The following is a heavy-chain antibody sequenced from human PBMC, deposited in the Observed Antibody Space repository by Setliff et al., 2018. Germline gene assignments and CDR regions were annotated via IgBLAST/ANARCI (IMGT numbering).Heavy chain of an antibody. D-gene: IGHD3-10*01. CDR3: AGGQPLVRTYYYYMDV. V-gene: IGHV1-69*13. CDR1: GGTFSSYA. CDR2: IIPIFGT. Sequence: GASVKVSCKASGGTFSSYAISWVRQAPGQGLEWMGGIIPIFGTNYAQKFQGRVTITAGESTSTAYMELSSLGSEDTAVYYCAGGQPLVRTYYYYMDVWGKGTTVTVSS. J-gene: IGHJ6*03.